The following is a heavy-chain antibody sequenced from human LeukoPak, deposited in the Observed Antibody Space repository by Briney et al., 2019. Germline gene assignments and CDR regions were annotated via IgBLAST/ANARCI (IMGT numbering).Heavy chain of an antibody. J-gene: IGHJ4*02. CDR2: IKSKTDGGPT. D-gene: IGHD3-10*01. V-gene: IGHV3-15*01. CDR1: GFTFSNAW. Sequence: GGSLRLSCAASGFTFSNAWMSWVRQAPGKGLEWVGRIKSKTDGGPTDYAAPVKGRFTISRDDSKNTLYLQMNSLKTEDTAVYYCTTPYYYGSGSYSSYYFDYWGQGTLVTVSS. CDR3: TTPYYYGSGSYSSYYFDY.